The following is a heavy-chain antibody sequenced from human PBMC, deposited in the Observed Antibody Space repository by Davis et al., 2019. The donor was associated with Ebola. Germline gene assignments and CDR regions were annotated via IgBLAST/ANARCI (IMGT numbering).Heavy chain of an antibody. J-gene: IGHJ4*02. Sequence: VKVSCKASGYTFSNYDMNWVRQAPGQGLEWMGWVNTNTGRYAQGFTGRFFFSMDTSVSTAYLQISSLEADDTAVYYCARGPTGHIDYWGQGTLVTVSS. CDR3: ARGPTGHIDY. CDR2: VNTNTG. V-gene: IGHV7-4-1*02. CDR1: GYTFSNYD. D-gene: IGHD3-9*01.